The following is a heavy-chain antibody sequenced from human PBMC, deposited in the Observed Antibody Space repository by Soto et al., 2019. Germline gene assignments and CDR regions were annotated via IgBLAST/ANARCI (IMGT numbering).Heavy chain of an antibody. Sequence: EVQLLESGGALVQPGGSLRLSCAASGFTFSSYAMSWVRQAPGKGLEWVSSISASGDSTHNADSVKGRFAISRDNPKNTLDLQLNRLTADDTAVYYCAKGGLYNSSWYEGYWGQGTLVTVSS. J-gene: IGHJ4*02. D-gene: IGHD6-13*01. CDR2: ISASGDST. CDR1: GFTFSSYA. CDR3: AKGGLYNSSWYEGY. V-gene: IGHV3-23*01.